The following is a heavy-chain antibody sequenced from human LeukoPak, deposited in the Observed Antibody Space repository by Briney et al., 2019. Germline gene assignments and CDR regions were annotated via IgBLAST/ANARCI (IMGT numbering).Heavy chain of an antibody. D-gene: IGHD5-18*01. CDR2: IKQDGSEQ. Sequence: GGSLRLSCAASGSTFSNHWMSWVRQAPGKGLEWVANIKQDGSEQSYADSVRGRFTVSRDNAKNSLYLQMNSLRAEDTAVYYCARRYSYGSRGFDYWGQGTLVTVSS. CDR1: GSTFSNHW. J-gene: IGHJ4*02. CDR3: ARRYSYGSRGFDY. V-gene: IGHV3-7*01.